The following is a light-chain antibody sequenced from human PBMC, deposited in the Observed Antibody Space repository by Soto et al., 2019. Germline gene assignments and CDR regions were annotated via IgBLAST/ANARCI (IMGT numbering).Light chain of an antibody. CDR2: GAS. Sequence: EIVLTQSPGTLSLSPGERATLSCRASQSVSNNYLAWYQQTPGQVPRLLVYGASSRATGIPDRFSGSGSGTDFTLTISRLEPEDFAVYYCQRYDSSPNSFGQGTKLEIK. J-gene: IGKJ2*01. V-gene: IGKV3-20*01. CDR1: QSVSNNY. CDR3: QRYDSSPNS.